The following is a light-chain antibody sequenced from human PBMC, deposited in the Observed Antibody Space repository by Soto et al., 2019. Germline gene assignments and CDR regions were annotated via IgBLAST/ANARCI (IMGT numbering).Light chain of an antibody. CDR3: QQYNNWPPVT. CDR2: GAS. V-gene: IGKV3D-15*01. J-gene: IGKJ4*01. CDR1: QSVSSN. Sequence: EIVMTQSPATLSVSPGERATLACRASQSVSSNLAWYQQKPGQAPRLLIYGASTRATGIPARFSGSGSGTEFTLTISSLQSEDFAVYFCQQYNNWPPVTFGGGTKVEIK.